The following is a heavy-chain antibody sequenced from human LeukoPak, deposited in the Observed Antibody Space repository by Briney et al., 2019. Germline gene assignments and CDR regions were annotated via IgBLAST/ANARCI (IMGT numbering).Heavy chain of an antibody. CDR3: ARDTDPHCSSTSCYSY. J-gene: IGHJ4*02. V-gene: IGHV4-30-4*08. CDR2: IYYSGST. Sequence: SQTLSLTCTVSGGSISSGSYHWSWIRQPPGKGLEWIGYIYYSGSTYYNPSLKSRVTISVDTSKNQFSLKLSSVTAADTAVYYCARDTDPHCSSTSCYSYWGQGTLVTVSS. CDR1: GGSISSGSYH. D-gene: IGHD2-2*01.